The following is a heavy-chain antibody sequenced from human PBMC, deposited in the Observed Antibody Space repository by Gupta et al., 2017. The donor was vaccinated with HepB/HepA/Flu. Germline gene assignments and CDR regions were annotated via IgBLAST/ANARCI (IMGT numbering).Heavy chain of an antibody. CDR2: IYYTGST. D-gene: IGHD5-18*01. V-gene: IGHV4-39*01. CDR3: ARLRAERIQQWFRWFDP. Sequence: QLQLKESGPGLVKPSESLSLTCTVSGGSVSNSSHYWGWIRQPPGKGLEWIATIYYTGSTYYNPSLKSRVTISGDTSKNQFSLKVSSVIATDTAVYYCARLRAERIQQWFRWFDPWGQGTLVTVSS. CDR1: GGSVSNSSHY. J-gene: IGHJ5*02.